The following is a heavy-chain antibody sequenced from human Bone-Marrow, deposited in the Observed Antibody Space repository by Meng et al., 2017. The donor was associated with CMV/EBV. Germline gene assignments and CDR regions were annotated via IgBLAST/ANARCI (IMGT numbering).Heavy chain of an antibody. V-gene: IGHV4-34*01. CDR1: GASFSGCY. J-gene: IGHJ4*02. CDR2: INHSGST. CDR3: ARGGELVGATTGDFDY. Sequence: YGASFSGCYWSWIRQPPGKGLEWIGAINHSGSTNSNPSLKGRVTISVDTSKNQFSLKLSSVTAADTAVYYCARGGELVGATTGDFDYWGQGTLVTVSS. D-gene: IGHD1-26*01.